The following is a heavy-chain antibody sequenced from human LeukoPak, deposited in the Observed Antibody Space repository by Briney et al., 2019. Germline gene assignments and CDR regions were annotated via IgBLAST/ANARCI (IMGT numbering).Heavy chain of an antibody. D-gene: IGHD6-19*01. CDR3: ARGLTGYSSGWFGGRYYMDV. J-gene: IGHJ6*03. CDR2: IIPIFGTA. CDR1: GGTFSSYA. V-gene: IGHV1-69*05. Sequence: SVKVSCKASGGTFSSYAISWVRQAPGQGLEWMGGIIPIFGTANYAQKFQGRVTITTDESTSTAYMELSSLRSEDTAVYYCARGLTGYSSGWFGGRYYMDVWGKGTTVTVS.